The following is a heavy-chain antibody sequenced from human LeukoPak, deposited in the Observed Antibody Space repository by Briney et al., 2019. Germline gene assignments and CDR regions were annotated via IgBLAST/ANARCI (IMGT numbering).Heavy chain of an antibody. CDR2: INPKSGAT. CDR3: AKGGTEGYYYYYGLDV. J-gene: IGHJ6*02. V-gene: IGHV1-2*02. Sequence: GASVRVSCKASGDTFTGYYMQWVRQAPGQGLVWMGWINPKSGATTYAQKFQDRVTLSRDTSINTAYMDMSALTSDDTAVCYCAKGGTEGYYYYYGLDVWGQGTTVTVSS. CDR1: GDTFTGYY.